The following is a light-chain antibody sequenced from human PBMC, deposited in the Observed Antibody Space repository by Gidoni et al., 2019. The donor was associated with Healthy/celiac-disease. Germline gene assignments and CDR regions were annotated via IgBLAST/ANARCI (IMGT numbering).Light chain of an antibody. CDR2: DAS. V-gene: IGKV1-33*01. CDR1: QDISNY. CDR3: QQYDNLPV. Sequence: DIQMTQSPSSLSASVGPRVTITCQASQDISNYLNWYRQKPGKAPKLLIYDASNLETGVPSRFSGSGSGTDFTFTISSLQPEDIATYYCQQYDNLPVFXPXTRVDIK. J-gene: IGKJ3*01.